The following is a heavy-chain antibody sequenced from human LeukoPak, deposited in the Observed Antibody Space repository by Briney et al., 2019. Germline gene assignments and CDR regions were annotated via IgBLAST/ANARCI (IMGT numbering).Heavy chain of an antibody. D-gene: IGHD6-19*01. CDR2: INHSGST. V-gene: IGHV4-34*01. CDR1: GGSFSGYY. J-gene: IGHJ4*02. CDR3: VREREQRDKRRYATGYDY. Sequence: SETLSLTCAVYGGSFSGYYWSWIRQPPGKGLEWIGEINHSGSTNYNPSLKSRVTISVDTSKNQFSLKLSSVTAADTAVYYCVREREQRDKRRYATGYDYWGQGTLVTVSS.